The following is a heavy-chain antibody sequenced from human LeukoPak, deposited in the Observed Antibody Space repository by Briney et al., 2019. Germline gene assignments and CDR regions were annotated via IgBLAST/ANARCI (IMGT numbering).Heavy chain of an antibody. D-gene: IGHD2-2*01. CDR1: GGTFSSYA. CDR2: VIPILDIS. V-gene: IGHV1-69*04. Sequence: SVKVSCKASGGTFSSYAISWVRQAPGQGLEWMGRVIPILDISNYAQKFQGRVTITADKSTSTAYMELGSLRSEDTAVYYCASNIVVPAATDYWGQGTLVTVSS. J-gene: IGHJ4*02. CDR3: ASNIVVPAATDY.